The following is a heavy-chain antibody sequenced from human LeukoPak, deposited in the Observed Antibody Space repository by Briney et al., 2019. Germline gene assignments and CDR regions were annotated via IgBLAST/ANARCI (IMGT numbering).Heavy chain of an antibody. J-gene: IGHJ4*02. CDR2: IIPTFGTA. CDR1: GGTFSSYA. D-gene: IGHD3-22*01. V-gene: IGHV1-69*13. Sequence: SVKVSCKASGGTFSSYAISWVRRAPGQGLEWMGGIIPTFGTANYAQKFQGRVTITADESTSTAYMELSSLRSEDTAVYYCARDRPEHYYDSSGYGYWGQGTLVTVSS. CDR3: ARDRPEHYYDSSGYGY.